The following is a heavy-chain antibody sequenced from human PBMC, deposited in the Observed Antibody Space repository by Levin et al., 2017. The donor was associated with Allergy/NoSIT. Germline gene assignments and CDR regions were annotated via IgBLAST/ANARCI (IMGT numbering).Heavy chain of an antibody. Sequence: SETLSLTCTGSISIPTYYWGWIRQPPGKGLEWIASINYSGNTFYSPSLKRRVTISVDTSKNQHSLKLSSVTAADTGVYYRARVNSYDSSSYRLSSRTNAFDIWGQGTMVTVSS. CDR2: INYSGNT. J-gene: IGHJ3*02. CDR3: ARVNSYDSSSYRLSSRTNAFDI. V-gene: IGHV4-39*07. CDR1: SISIPTYY. D-gene: IGHD3-22*01.